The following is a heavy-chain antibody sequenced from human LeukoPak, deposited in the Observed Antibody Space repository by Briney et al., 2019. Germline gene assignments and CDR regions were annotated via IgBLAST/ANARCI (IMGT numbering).Heavy chain of an antibody. Sequence: SETLSLTCTVSGGSISSYYWSWIRQPAGKGPEWTGRIYTSGSTNYNPSLKSRVTMSVDTSKNQFSLKLSSVTAADTAVYYCAREPLGYCSSTSCTEKYYYYYYMDVWGKGTTVTVSS. CDR2: IYTSGST. D-gene: IGHD2-2*01. CDR3: AREPLGYCSSTSCTEKYYYYYYMDV. J-gene: IGHJ6*03. CDR1: GGSISSYY. V-gene: IGHV4-4*07.